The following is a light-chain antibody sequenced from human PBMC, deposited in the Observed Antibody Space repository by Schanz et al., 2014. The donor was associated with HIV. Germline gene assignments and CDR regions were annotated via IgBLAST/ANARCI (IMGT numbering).Light chain of an antibody. V-gene: IGKV3-20*01. Sequence: VMPQSPATLSVSPGERATLSCRASQSISNYLAWYQQKPGQAPRLLIYRASTRATGIPARFSGSGSGTDFTLTISRLEPEDFAVYYCQHYGSSPFTFGPGTKVDIK. J-gene: IGKJ3*01. CDR3: QHYGSSPFT. CDR1: QSISNY. CDR2: RAS.